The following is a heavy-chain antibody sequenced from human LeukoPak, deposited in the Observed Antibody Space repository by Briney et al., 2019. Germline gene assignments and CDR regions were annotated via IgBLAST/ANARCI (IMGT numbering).Heavy chain of an antibody. Sequence: SETLSLTCTVSGGSISSYYWSWIRQPPGKGLEWIGYIYYSGSTNYNPSLKSRVTISVDTSKNQFSLKLSSVTAADTAVYYCARDLNSGYGSSGYYYGGNAFDIWDQGTMVTVSS. CDR2: IYYSGST. V-gene: IGHV4-59*01. CDR1: GGSISSYY. D-gene: IGHD3-22*01. J-gene: IGHJ3*02. CDR3: ARDLNSGYGSSGYYYGGNAFDI.